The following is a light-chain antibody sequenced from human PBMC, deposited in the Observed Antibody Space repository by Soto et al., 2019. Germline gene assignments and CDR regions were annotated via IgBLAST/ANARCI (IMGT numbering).Light chain of an antibody. J-gene: IGLJ1*01. Sequence: QSVLTQPASVSGSPGQSITISCTGTSSDVGGYNYVSWYQQHPGKAPKLMIYDVSNRPSGVSNRFSGSKSGNTASLTISGLQAEDEADXYCSSYTSSTGVFGMGTKVXVL. CDR2: DVS. V-gene: IGLV2-14*01. CDR3: SSYTSSTGV. CDR1: SSDVGGYNY.